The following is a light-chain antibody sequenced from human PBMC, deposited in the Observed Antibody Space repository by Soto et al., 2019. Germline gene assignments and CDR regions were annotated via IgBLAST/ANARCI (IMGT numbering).Light chain of an antibody. J-gene: IGKJ5*01. CDR2: DAS. V-gene: IGKV3-20*01. Sequence: EIVLTQSPGTLSLSPGERATLSCRASQSVTSNYLAWYQQKPGQAPRLLIYDASNRATGTPDRFLGRGSGTDFTLIISRLEPEDFAFYYCQQYADSPIIFGQGTRPEIK. CDR1: QSVTSNY. CDR3: QQYADSPII.